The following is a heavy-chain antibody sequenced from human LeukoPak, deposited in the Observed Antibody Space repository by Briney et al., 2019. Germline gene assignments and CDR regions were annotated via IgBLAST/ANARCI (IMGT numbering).Heavy chain of an antibody. CDR3: ARDGYSSGWTVFDY. J-gene: IGHJ4*02. CDR2: NSNTGST. CDR1: GGSVNSYS. Sequence: SETLSLTCTVSGGSVNSYSWSWIRQAAGQTLEWIGRNSNTGSTDYKSSLKSRITLSVDTSKNHFSLTLRSVTAADTAVYYCARDGYSSGWTVFDYWGQGTLVTVSS. D-gene: IGHD6-19*01. V-gene: IGHV4-4*07.